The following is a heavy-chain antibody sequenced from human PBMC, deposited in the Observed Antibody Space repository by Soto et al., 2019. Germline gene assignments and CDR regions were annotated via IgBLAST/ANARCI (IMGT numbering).Heavy chain of an antibody. D-gene: IGHD3-9*01. CDR2: INHSGST. CDR3: ARCHRLIAARDLFSF. CDR1: GGSFSGYY. J-gene: IGHJ4*02. Sequence: SETLSLTCAVYGGSFSGYYWSWIRQPPGKGLEWIGEINHSGSTNYNPSLKSRVTISVDTSKNQFSLKLSSVTAADTAVYYCARCHRLIAARDLFSFWGQGTLVLVSS. V-gene: IGHV4-34*01.